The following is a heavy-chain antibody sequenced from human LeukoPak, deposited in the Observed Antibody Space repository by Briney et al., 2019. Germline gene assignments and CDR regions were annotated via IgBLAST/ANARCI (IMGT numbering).Heavy chain of an antibody. D-gene: IGHD6-6*01. V-gene: IGHV1-2*02. J-gene: IGHJ5*02. CDR2: IGPNSGGT. CDR1: GGTFSSYG. Sequence: VASVKVSCKASGGTFSSYGVSWVRQAPGQGLEWMGWIGPNSGGTNYAQKFQGRVTMTRDTSISTAYMELSRLISDDTAVYYCARSNIAVRRGDNWFDPWGQGTLVTVSS. CDR3: ARSNIAVRRGDNWFDP.